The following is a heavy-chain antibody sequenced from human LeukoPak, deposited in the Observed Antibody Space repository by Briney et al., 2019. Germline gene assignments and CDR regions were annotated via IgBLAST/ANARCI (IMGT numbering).Heavy chain of an antibody. CDR1: GYTFTSYY. Sequence: ASVKVSCKASGYTFTSYYMHWVRQAPGQGLEWMGIINPSGGSTSYAQKFQGRVTMTRDTSMSTAYMELSRLRSDDTAVYYCARGGGMGGYCSGGSCYYPTGYFDYWGQGTLVTVSS. V-gene: IGHV1-46*01. D-gene: IGHD2-15*01. CDR2: INPSGGST. CDR3: ARGGGMGGYCSGGSCYYPTGYFDY. J-gene: IGHJ4*02.